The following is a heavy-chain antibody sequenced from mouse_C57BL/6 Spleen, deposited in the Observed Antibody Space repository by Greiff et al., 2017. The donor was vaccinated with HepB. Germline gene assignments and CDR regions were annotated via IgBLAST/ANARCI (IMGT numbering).Heavy chain of an antibody. V-gene: IGHV1-39*01. D-gene: IGHD1-1*01. CDR3: SRSIYYGSSYGYFDV. Sequence: VQLQQSGPELVKPGASVKISCKASGYSFTDYNMNWVKQSNGKSLEWIGVINPNYGTTSYNQKFKGKATLPVDQSSSTAYMQLNSLTSEDSAVYYCSRSIYYGSSYGYFDVWGTGTTVTVSS. CDR2: INPNYGTT. CDR1: GYSFTDYN. J-gene: IGHJ1*03.